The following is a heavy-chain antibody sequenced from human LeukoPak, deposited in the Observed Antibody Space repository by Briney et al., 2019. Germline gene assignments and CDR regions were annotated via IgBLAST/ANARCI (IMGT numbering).Heavy chain of an antibody. CDR2: MNPNSGNT. V-gene: IGHV1-8*01. CDR1: GYTFTSYD. Sequence: ASVKVSCKASGYTFTSYDINWVRQATGQGLECMGWMNPNSGNTGYAQKFQGRVTMTRNTSISTAYMELSSLRSEDTAVYYCARGWVAAAVPGGDYWGQGTLVTVSS. D-gene: IGHD6-13*01. J-gene: IGHJ4*02. CDR3: ARGWVAAAVPGGDY.